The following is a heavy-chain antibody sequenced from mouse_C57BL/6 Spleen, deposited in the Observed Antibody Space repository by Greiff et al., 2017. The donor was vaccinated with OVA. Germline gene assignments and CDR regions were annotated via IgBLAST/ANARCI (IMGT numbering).Heavy chain of an antibody. Sequence: VQLQESGAELARPGASVKLSCKASGYTFTSYGISWVKQRTGQGLEWIGEIYPRRGNTSYNEKFKGQATLTADASASSAYTELRSLTSEDSAVYFRARQGNGYYEAMDYWGQGTSVTVSS. CDR2: IYPRRGNT. D-gene: IGHD2-3*01. V-gene: IGHV1-81*01. CDR1: GYTFTSYG. CDR3: ARQGNGYYEAMDY. J-gene: IGHJ4*01.